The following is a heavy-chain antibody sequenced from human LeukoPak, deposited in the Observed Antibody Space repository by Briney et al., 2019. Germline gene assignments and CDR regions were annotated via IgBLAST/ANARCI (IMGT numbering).Heavy chain of an antibody. CDR2: ISGSGGST. CDR1: GFTFSSYA. V-gene: IGHV3-23*01. CDR3: AIGGGDYIISYGIDV. Sequence: PGGSLRLSCVASGFTFSSYALNWVRQAPGKGLEWVSGISGSGGSTFYPDSVKGRFTISRDNSKNTLHLQMNSLRAEDTAVYFCAIGGGDYIISYGIDVWGQGTTVTVSS. J-gene: IGHJ6*02. D-gene: IGHD4-17*01.